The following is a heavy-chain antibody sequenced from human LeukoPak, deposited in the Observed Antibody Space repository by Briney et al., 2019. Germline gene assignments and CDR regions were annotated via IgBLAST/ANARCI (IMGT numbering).Heavy chain of an antibody. CDR2: INHSGST. J-gene: IGHJ6*03. V-gene: IGHV4-39*07. D-gene: IGHD4-11*01. CDR1: GGSIGSSTYY. CDR3: ARGVGVYSNYPTYYYYYYMDV. Sequence: PSETLSLTCTVSGGSIGSSTYYWSWIRQPPGKGLEWIGEINHSGSTNYIPSLKSRVTISVDTSKNQFSLKLSSVTAADTAVYYCARGVGVYSNYPTYYYYYYMDVWGKGTTVTVSS.